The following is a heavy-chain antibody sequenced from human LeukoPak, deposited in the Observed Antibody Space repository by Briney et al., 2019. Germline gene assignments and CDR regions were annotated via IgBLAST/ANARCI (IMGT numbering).Heavy chain of an antibody. Sequence: SETLSLTCSVSGDSIKTYYWNWLRQPPGKGLEWIANIYYSGITSYNPSLRSRVTMSVDTSTNQVSLNLNSVTTADTAVYYCAAGGGYSSAWSLWGQGTLVTVSS. J-gene: IGHJ4*02. V-gene: IGHV4-59*01. D-gene: IGHD6-13*01. CDR3: AAGGGYSSAWSL. CDR2: IYYSGIT. CDR1: GDSIKTYY.